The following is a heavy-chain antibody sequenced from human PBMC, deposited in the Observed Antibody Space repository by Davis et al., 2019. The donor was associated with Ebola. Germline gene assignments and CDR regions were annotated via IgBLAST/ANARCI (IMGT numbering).Heavy chain of an antibody. CDR3: AKNNWNDFIILDY. Sequence: GESLKISCAASGFTFSSYWMHWVRQAPGKGLVWVSRINSDGSSTSYADSVKGRFTISRDNSKNTLYLQMNSLRAEDTAVYYCAKNNWNDFIILDYWGQGTLVTVSS. V-gene: IGHV3-74*01. CDR1: GFTFSSYW. D-gene: IGHD1-1*01. J-gene: IGHJ4*02. CDR2: INSDGSST.